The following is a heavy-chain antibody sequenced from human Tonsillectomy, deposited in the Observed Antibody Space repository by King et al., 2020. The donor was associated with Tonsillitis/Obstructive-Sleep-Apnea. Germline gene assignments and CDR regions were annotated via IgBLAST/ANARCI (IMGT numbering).Heavy chain of an antibody. CDR2: ISSSSSYT. J-gene: IGHJ2*01. Sequence: VQLVESGGGLVKPGGSLRLSCAASGFTFSDYYMSWIRQAPGKGLEWVSYISSSSSYTNYEDSVKGRFTISRDHAKNALYLQMNSLRAEDTAVYYRARFSCRGGSCYSFWYVAPWGRGTLVTFSS. D-gene: IGHD2-15*01. CDR1: GFTFSDYY. CDR3: ARFSCRGGSCYSFWYVAP. V-gene: IGHV3-11*05.